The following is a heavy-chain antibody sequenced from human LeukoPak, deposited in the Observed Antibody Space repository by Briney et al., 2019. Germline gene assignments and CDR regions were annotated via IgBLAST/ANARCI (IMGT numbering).Heavy chain of an antibody. D-gene: IGHD5/OR15-5a*01. CDR3: AKDTPYPSTPAY. CDR2: ISGSGGST. CDR1: GFTFSSYA. J-gene: IGHJ4*02. V-gene: IGHV3-23*01. Sequence: GASLRLSCAASGFTFSSYAMSWVRQAPGKGLEWASAISGSGGSTYYADSVKGRFTISRDNSKNTLYLQMNSLRAEDTAVYYCAKDTPYPSTPAYWGQGTLVTVTS.